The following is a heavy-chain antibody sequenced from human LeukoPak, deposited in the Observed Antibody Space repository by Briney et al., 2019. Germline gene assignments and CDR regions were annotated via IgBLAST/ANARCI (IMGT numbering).Heavy chain of an antibody. J-gene: IGHJ4*02. D-gene: IGHD6-13*01. V-gene: IGHV3-7*02. CDR3: ACAAER. Sequence: GGSLRLSCAASGFTFSSYWMSWVRQAPGKGLEWVANIKEDGSEKYYVDSVKGRFTISRDNAKNSVYLEMSSLRAEDTAVYYCACAAERWGQGTLVTVSS. CDR2: IKEDGSEK. CDR1: GFTFSSYW.